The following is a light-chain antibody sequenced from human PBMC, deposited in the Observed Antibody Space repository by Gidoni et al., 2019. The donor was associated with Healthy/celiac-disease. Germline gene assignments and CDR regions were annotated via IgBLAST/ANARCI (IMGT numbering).Light chain of an antibody. J-gene: IGKJ3*01. Sequence: ESVLTQSPGTLSLSPGERANLSCRASQSVSRSDLAWYQQKPGQAPRRLTYGASRRATGIPDLFSGSGSGTDFTLTISRLEPEDFAVYYCHQYGSSRFTFGPGTKVDIK. V-gene: IGKV3-20*01. CDR2: GAS. CDR3: HQYGSSRFT. CDR1: QSVSRSD.